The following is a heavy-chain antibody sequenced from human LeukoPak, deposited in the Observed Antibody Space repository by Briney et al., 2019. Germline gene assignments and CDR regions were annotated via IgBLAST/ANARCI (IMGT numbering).Heavy chain of an antibody. CDR2: MNPNSGNT. CDR3: ARETAGRYMEGIDY. Sequence: GASVKVSCKAFGYTFTSYDINWVRQATGQGLEWMGWMNPNSGNTGYAQKFQGRVTMTTDTSTSTAYMELRSLRSDDTAVYYCARETAGRYMEGIDYWGQGTLVTVSS. V-gene: IGHV1-8*01. CDR1: GYTFTSYD. J-gene: IGHJ4*02. D-gene: IGHD6-13*01.